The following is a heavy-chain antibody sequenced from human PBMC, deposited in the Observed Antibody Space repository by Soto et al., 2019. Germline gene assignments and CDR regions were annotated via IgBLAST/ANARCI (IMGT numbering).Heavy chain of an antibody. CDR1: GASVSSGSYY. J-gene: IGHJ4*01. Sequence: PSETLSLTCTVSGASVSSGSYYWSWIRQPPGKGLERIGYIYYSGSTHYTPSLKSRVTISVDTSKNQFSLKLSSVTAADTAVYYCARGDDYYVSSGYEDWGHGTLVTVPS. V-gene: IGHV4-61*01. D-gene: IGHD3-22*01. CDR2: IYYSGST. CDR3: ARGDDYYVSSGYED.